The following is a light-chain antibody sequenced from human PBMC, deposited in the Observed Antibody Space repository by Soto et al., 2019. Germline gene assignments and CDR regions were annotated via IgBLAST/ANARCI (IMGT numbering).Light chain of an antibody. CDR3: QQRSNLWT. CDR1: QSVSSY. V-gene: IGKV3-11*01. Sequence: DIVLTQSPATLSLSPGERATLSCRASQSVSSYLAWYQQKPGQAPRLLIHDASNRATGIPARFSGSGSGTDFTLTSSSLVPEDFAVYYCQQRSNLWTFGQGTKVEL. CDR2: DAS. J-gene: IGKJ1*01.